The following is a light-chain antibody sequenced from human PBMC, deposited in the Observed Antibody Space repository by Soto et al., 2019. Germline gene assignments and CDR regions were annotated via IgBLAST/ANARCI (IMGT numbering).Light chain of an antibody. CDR1: SSNIGAGYD. J-gene: IGLJ1*01. Sequence: QSVLTHTPSVSGAPGQRVTISCTGRSSNIGAGYDVHWYQHLPGTAPKILIYGTTNRPSEVPDRFSGSKSGISASLAITGLQAEDEADYYCHSYDSSLSASVFGAGTKVTVL. CDR2: GTT. CDR3: HSYDSSLSASV. V-gene: IGLV1-40*01.